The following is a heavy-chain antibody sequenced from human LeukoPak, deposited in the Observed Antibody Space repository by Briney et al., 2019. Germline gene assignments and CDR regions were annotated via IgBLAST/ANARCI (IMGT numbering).Heavy chain of an antibody. CDR1: GGSISSYY. J-gene: IGHJ4*02. CDR2: IYYSGST. D-gene: IGHD6-19*01. V-gene: IGHV4-59*01. CDR3: ARQDSSGWVGY. Sequence: TSETLSLTCTVSGGSISSYYWSWIRQPPGKGLEWIGYIYYSGSTNYNPSLKSRVTISVDTSKNQFSLKLSSVTAADTAVYYCARQDSSGWVGYWGQGTLVTVSS.